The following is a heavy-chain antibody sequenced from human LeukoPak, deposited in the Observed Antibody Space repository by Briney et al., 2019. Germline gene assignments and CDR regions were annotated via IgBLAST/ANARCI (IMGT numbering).Heavy chain of an antibody. D-gene: IGHD3-3*01. CDR2: ISYNGST. J-gene: IGHJ4*02. V-gene: IGHV4-59*13. Sequence: KTSETLSLTCTLYGDSINSYYYNWIRQLPGRGLEWIGYISYNGSTEYDPSLKTRVAMSVDTSKNQVSLNLKAVTAADTAMYYCATLSRRFGGVTIYYFDYWGQGSLVTVSS. CDR1: GDSINSYY. CDR3: ATLSRRFGGVTIYYFDY.